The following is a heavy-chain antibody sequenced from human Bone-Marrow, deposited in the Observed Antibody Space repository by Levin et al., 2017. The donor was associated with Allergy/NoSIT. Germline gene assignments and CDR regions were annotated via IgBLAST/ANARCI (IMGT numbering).Heavy chain of an antibody. J-gene: IGHJ4*02. CDR3: ARDRLRVGELSS. V-gene: IGHV3-30-3*01. CDR1: GFTFSSYA. D-gene: IGHD3-16*02. CDR2: ISYDGSNK. Sequence: PGGSLRLSCAASGFTFSSYAMHWVRQAPGKGLEWVAVISYDGSNKYYADSVKGRFTISRDNSKNTLYLQMNSLRAEDTAVYYCARDRLRVGELSSWGQGTLVTVSS.